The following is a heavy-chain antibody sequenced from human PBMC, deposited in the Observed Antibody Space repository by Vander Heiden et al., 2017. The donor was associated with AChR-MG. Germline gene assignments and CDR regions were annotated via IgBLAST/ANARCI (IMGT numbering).Heavy chain of an antibody. J-gene: IGHJ6*03. D-gene: IGHD5-18*01. CDR2: INHSGST. CDR3: ARARRGYRRNYYYYYMDV. CDR1: GGSFSGYY. Sequence: QVQLQQWGAGLLKPSETLSLTCAVYGGSFSGYYWSWIRQPPGRGLEWIGEINHSGSTNYNPSLKSRVTISVDTSKNQFSLKLSSVTAADTAVYYCARARRGYRRNYYYYYMDVWGKGTTVTVS. V-gene: IGHV4-34*01.